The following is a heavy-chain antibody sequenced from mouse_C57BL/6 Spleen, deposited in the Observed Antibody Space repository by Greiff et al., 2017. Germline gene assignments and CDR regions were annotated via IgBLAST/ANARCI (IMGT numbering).Heavy chain of an antibody. CDR1: GYAFSSSW. V-gene: IGHV1-82*01. Sequence: QVQLQQSGPELVKPGASVKISCKASGYAFSSSWMNWVKQRPGKGLEWIGRIYPGDGDTNYNGKFKGKATLTADKSSSTAYMQLSSLTSEDSAVYCCARDGSSYCYFDYWGQGTTLTVSS. D-gene: IGHD1-1*01. J-gene: IGHJ2*01. CDR2: IYPGDGDT. CDR3: ARDGSSYCYFDY.